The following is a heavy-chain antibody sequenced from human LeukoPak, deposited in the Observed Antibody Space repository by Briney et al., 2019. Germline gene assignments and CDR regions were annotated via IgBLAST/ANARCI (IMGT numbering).Heavy chain of an antibody. D-gene: IGHD1-14*01. CDR1: GFTFSSFG. CDR3: ARGTLNIPGEHGAFDY. Sequence: GGTLRLSCAASGFTFSSFGMSWVRQAPGKGLEWVSAISGSGGTTYYADSVKGRFTISRDNAKNSLYLQMNSLRAEDTAVYYCARGTLNIPGEHGAFDYWGQGTLVTVSS. J-gene: IGHJ4*02. CDR2: ISGSGGTT. V-gene: IGHV3-23*01.